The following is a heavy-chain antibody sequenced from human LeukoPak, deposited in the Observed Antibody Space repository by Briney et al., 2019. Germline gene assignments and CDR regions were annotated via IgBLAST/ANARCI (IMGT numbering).Heavy chain of an antibody. CDR3: AKDVGRDYFDTTGPFDY. J-gene: IGHJ4*02. CDR1: GFTFSSYA. Sequence: GGSLRLSCAVSGFTFSSYAMTWVRQVPGKGLEWVSAISASGDNTYYAHSVKGRFTISRDNSKSTLYLQMNTLRAEDTAVYYCAKDVGRDYFDTTGPFDYWSQGTLVTVSS. V-gene: IGHV3-23*01. CDR2: ISASGDNT. D-gene: IGHD3-22*01.